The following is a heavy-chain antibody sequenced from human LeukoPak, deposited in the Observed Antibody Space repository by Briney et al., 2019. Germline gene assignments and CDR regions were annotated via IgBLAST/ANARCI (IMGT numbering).Heavy chain of an antibody. Sequence: ASLKVSCKTSGYIFTGYYLHWLRQAPGQGLEWLGCIHPNGYSEPAPIFRGRVTMTRDTSLSTAYMDLSTLKSDDTAVYYCAIECCFDGNIYSKGFEYWGLGTVVTVSS. CDR2: IHPNGYS. D-gene: IGHD3-10*01. J-gene: IGHJ4*02. CDR1: GYIFTGYY. V-gene: IGHV1-2*02. CDR3: AIECCFDGNIYSKGFEY.